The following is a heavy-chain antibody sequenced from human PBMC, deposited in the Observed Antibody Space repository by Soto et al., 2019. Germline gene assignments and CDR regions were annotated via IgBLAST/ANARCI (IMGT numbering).Heavy chain of an antibody. Sequence: QVQLVQSGAEVKKPWASVKGSCKASGYTFTSYCISWVRQAPGQGLEWMGRISAYNGNTNYAQKLRGRVTMTPDTSTSTGYMELRSLRSDDTAVYYCASARGAYGMDVWGQGTTVTVSS. J-gene: IGHJ6*02. V-gene: IGHV1-18*01. CDR3: ASARGAYGMDV. CDR1: GYTFTSYC. CDR2: ISAYNGNT.